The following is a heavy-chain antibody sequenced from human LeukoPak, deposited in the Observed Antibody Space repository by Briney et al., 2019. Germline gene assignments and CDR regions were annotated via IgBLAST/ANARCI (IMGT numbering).Heavy chain of an antibody. D-gene: IGHD6-13*01. CDR3: ARSPNLAAARDYYYYYMDV. Sequence: SVKVSCKASGGTFSSYDISWVRQAPGHGLEWMGGINPNFGTANSAQKFQGRVTITTEECTSTAYMELSSLRSEDTAVYYCARSPNLAAARDYYYYYMDVWGKGTTVTVSS. V-gene: IGHV1-69*05. CDR2: INPNFGTA. J-gene: IGHJ6*03. CDR1: GGTFSSYD.